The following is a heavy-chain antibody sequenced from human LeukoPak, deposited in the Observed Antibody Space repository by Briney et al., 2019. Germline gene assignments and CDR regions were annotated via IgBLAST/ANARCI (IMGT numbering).Heavy chain of an antibody. CDR1: GGSISSGDYY. V-gene: IGHV4-39*07. D-gene: IGHD6-19*01. CDR2: IYYSGST. Sequence: SETLSLTCTVSGGSISSGDYYWGWIRQPPGKGLEWIGSIYYSGSTYYNPSLKSRVTISVDTSKNQFSLKLSSVTAADTAAYYCARARVGRGLAPFRYWGQGTLVTVSS. CDR3: ARARVGRGLAPFRY. J-gene: IGHJ4*02.